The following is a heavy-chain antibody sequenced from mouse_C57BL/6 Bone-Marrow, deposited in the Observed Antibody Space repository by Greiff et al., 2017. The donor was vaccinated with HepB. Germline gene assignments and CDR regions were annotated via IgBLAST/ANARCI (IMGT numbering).Heavy chain of an antibody. CDR3: ARLTLLRFAY. CDR2: ISGGGGNT. J-gene: IGHJ3*01. CDR1: GFTFSSYT. D-gene: IGHD1-2*01. V-gene: IGHV5-9*01. Sequence: DVMLVESGGGLVKPGGSLKLSCAASGFTFSSYTMSWVRQTPEKRLEWVATISGGGGNTYYPDSVKGRFTISRDNAKNTLYLQMSSLRSEDTALYYCARLTLLRFAYWGQGTLVTVSA.